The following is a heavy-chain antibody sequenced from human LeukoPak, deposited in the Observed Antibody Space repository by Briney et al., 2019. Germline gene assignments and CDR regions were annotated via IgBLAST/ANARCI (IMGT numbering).Heavy chain of an antibody. J-gene: IGHJ5*02. CDR3: AREDYYDSGSFDP. CDR2: MNPNSGNT. CDR1: GYTFTCYG. D-gene: IGHD3-22*01. V-gene: IGHV1-8*02. Sequence: ASVKVSCKASGYTFTCYGISWVRQAPGQGLEWMGWMNPNSGNTAYAQKFQGRVTMTRNTSISTAYMELSSLRSEDTAVYYCAREDYYDSGSFDPWGQGTLVTVSS.